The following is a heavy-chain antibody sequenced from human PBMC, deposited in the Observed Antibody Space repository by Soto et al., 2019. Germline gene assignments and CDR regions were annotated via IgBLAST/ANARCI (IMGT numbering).Heavy chain of an antibody. CDR1: EGTFNFYT. J-gene: IGHJ4*02. CDR2: VNPIVGMS. Sequence: QVQLVQSGAEVKKHGSSVKVSCTASEGTFNFYTINWVRQAPGQGLEWVGRVNPIVGMSNYAQKFQGRVSITADKSTTTASMSLNSLKSEDTAIYYCATSYGSGSTHFDSWGQGTLVTVSS. V-gene: IGHV1-69*02. D-gene: IGHD3-10*01. CDR3: ATSYGSGSTHFDS.